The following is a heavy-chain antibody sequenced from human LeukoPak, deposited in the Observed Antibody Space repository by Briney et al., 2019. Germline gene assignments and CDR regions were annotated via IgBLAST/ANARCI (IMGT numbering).Heavy chain of an antibody. CDR1: GGSIRSSYYY. Sequence: PSETLSLTCTVSGGSIRSSYYYWGWIRQPPGKGLEWIGSIYYSGSTYYNPSLESRVTISVDTSKNQFSLKLNSVTATDTAVYYCARHHGPWGQGTLVTVSS. V-gene: IGHV4-39*01. CDR3: ARHHGP. J-gene: IGHJ4*02. CDR2: IYYSGST.